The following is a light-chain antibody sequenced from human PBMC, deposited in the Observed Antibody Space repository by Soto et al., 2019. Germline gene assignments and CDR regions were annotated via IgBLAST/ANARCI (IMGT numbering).Light chain of an antibody. J-gene: IGKJ5*01. V-gene: IGKV3-15*01. CDR3: QQFNKWPLT. Sequence: EIVMTQSPATLSVSPGERATLSCRASQSVSSNLAWYQQTPGLAPRLLIYGASTRCTAIPARFSGSGSGTEFTLAIDSLQPEDLAVYYCQQFNKWPLTFGQGTRLEIK. CDR2: GAS. CDR1: QSVSSN.